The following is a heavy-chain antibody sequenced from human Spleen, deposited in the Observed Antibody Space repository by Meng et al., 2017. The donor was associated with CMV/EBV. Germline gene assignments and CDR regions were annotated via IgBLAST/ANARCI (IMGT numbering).Heavy chain of an antibody. D-gene: IGHD1-26*01. CDR2: ITSSSIYI. Sequence: GESLKISCVASGFTFSSFRMNWVRQAPGKGLEWVSSITSSSIYIYYADSVKGRFTISRDNVKNSLYLQMNSLRAEDTAVYYCARGDSGTYYEDYWGQGTVVTVSS. CDR3: ARGDSGTYYEDY. CDR1: GFTFSSFR. J-gene: IGHJ4*02. V-gene: IGHV3-21*01.